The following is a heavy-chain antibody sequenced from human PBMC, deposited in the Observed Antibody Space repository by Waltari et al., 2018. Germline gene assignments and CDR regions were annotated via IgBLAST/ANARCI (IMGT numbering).Heavy chain of an antibody. CDR2: INPSRGNT. CDR1: GYTFTSYD. D-gene: IGHD2-2*01. CDR3: ARQGYCSSTSCFPGNWFDP. Sequence: QVQLVQSGAEVKKPGASVKVSCKASGYTFTSYDINWVRQATGQGLEWMGWINPSRGNTGDAQKFQGRVTITRNTSISTAYMELSSLRSEDTAVYYCARQGYCSSTSCFPGNWFDPWGQGTLVTVSS. J-gene: IGHJ5*02. V-gene: IGHV1-8*03.